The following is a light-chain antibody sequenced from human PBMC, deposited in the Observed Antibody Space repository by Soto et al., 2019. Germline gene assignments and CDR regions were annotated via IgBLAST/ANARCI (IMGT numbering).Light chain of an antibody. J-gene: IGKJ5*01. Sequence: EIVLTQSPGTLSLSPGDRATLSCRASQTVSNNYLAWCQQKPGQAPRVIMYGASRRATGIPDRFSGGGSGTDFTITISSLEPEDFAVYFCQQYAGPPTTFGQGTRLEIK. V-gene: IGKV3-20*01. CDR3: QQYAGPPTT. CDR2: GAS. CDR1: QTVSNNY.